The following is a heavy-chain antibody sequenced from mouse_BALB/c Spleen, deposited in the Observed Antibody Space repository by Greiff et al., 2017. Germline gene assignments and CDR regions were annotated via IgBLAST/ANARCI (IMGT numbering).Heavy chain of an antibody. J-gene: IGHJ3*01. V-gene: IGHV1S29*02. CDR2: IYPYNGGT. Sequence: EVQGVESGPELVKPGASVKISCKASGYTFTDYNMHWVKQSHGKSLEWIGYIYPYNGGTGYNQKFKSKATLTVDNSSSTAYMELRSLTSEDSAVYYCARWGTTATAWFAYWGQGTLVTVSA. CDR3: ARWGTTATAWFAY. CDR1: GYTFTDYN. D-gene: IGHD1-2*01.